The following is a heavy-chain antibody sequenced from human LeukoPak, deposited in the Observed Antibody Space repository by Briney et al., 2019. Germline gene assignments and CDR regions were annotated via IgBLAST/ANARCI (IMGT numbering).Heavy chain of an antibody. J-gene: IGHJ4*02. CDR3: ARDQEGFDY. CDR1: GYTFTNNY. CDR2: IYPRDGST. Sequence: ASVKVSCKASGYTFTNNYLHWVRQAPGQGLEWMGMIYPRDGSTSYAQNFQGRATVTRDTSTTTVHMELRGLRSEDTAVYYCARDQEGFDYWGQGTVVTVSS. V-gene: IGHV1-46*01.